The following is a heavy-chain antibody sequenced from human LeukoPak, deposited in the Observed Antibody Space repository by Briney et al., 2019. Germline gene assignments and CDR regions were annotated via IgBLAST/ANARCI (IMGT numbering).Heavy chain of an antibody. V-gene: IGHV4-34*01. CDR2: INHSGST. CDR1: GGSFSGYY. CDR3: ARGGSSTYYYDSSGYGAAFDI. D-gene: IGHD3-22*01. J-gene: IGHJ3*02. Sequence: SETLSLTCAVYGGSFSGYYWSWIRQPPGKGLEWIGEINHSGSTNYNPSLKSRVTISVDTSRNQFSLKLSSVTAADTAVYYCARGGSSTYYYDSSGYGAAFDIWGQGTMVTVSS.